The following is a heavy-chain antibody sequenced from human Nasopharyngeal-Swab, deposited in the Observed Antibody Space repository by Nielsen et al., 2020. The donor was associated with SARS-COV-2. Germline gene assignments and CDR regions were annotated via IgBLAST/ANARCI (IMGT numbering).Heavy chain of an antibody. V-gene: IGHV3-53*05. Sequence: VRQAPGKGLEWVSVIYSGGSTYYADSVKGRFTISRDNAKNSLYLQMNSLRSEDTAVYYCARETFNLRIVGATTALDYWGQGTLVTVSS. D-gene: IGHD1-26*01. CDR2: IYSGGST. CDR3: ARETFNLRIVGATTALDY. J-gene: IGHJ4*02.